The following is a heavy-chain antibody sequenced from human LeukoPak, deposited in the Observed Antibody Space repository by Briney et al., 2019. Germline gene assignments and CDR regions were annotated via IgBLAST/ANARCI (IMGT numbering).Heavy chain of an antibody. Sequence: SETLSLTCTVSGGSISSSSYYWGWIRQPPGKGLEWIGSIYYSGSTYYNPSLKSRVTISVDTSKNQFSLKLSSVTAADTAVYYCARDLVPGRFGEPYGGGGGYYFDYWGQGTLVTVSS. V-gene: IGHV4-39*07. CDR1: GGSISSSSYY. CDR3: ARDLVPGRFGEPYGGGGGYYFDY. CDR2: IYYSGST. J-gene: IGHJ4*02. D-gene: IGHD3-10*01.